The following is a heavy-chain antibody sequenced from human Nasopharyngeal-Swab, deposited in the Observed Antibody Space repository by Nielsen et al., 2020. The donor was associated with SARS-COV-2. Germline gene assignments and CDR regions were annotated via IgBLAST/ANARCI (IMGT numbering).Heavy chain of an antibody. Sequence: GGSLRLTCAASGFTFSSYEMNWVRQAPGKGLEWVSYISSSGSTIYYADSVKGRFTISRDNAKNSLYLQMNSLRAEDTAVYYCARSIAVAADYWGQGTLVTVSS. D-gene: IGHD6-19*01. CDR3: ARSIAVAADY. V-gene: IGHV3-48*03. J-gene: IGHJ4*02. CDR2: ISSSGSTI. CDR1: GFTFSSYE.